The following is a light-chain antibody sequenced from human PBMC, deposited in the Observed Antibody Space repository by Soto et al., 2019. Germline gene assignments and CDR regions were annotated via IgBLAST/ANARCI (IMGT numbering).Light chain of an antibody. CDR3: CSYTGSTTFSYV. CDR1: SSDVGGYNY. J-gene: IGLJ1*01. Sequence: QSALTQPASVSGSPGQSITISCTGTSSDVGGYNYVSWYQQHPGKAPKLIIFEVSYRPSGISNRFSASKSGDTASLTISGLQADDEAYYYCCSYTGSTTFSYVFGPGTKVTV. V-gene: IGLV2-14*01. CDR2: EVS.